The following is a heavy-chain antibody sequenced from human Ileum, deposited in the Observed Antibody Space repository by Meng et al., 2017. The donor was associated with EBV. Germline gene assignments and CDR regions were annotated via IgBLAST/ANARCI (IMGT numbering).Heavy chain of an antibody. Sequence: QLQLQESGSGLVSPWGTLSLTCAVSGDSISSNYWWSWVRQSPGEGLDWIGEIFHTGITNYNPSLKSRVSMSIDESKNQLSLKLRSVTAADTAVYYCARGSDYVWVFGGQGTLVTVSS. CDR2: IFHTGIT. V-gene: IGHV4-4*02. CDR3: ARGSDYVWVF. D-gene: IGHD3-16*01. CDR1: GDSISSNYW. J-gene: IGHJ4*02.